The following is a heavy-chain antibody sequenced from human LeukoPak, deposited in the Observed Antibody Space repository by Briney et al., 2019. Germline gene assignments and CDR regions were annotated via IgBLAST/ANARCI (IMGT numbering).Heavy chain of an antibody. CDR3: ARVHCSGGSCYSEGVGMDV. CDR1: GYTFTSYY. Sequence: ASVKVSCKASGYTFTSYYMHWVRQAPGQGLEWMAIINPSGGSTSYAQKFQGRVTMTRDTSTSTVYMELSSLRSEDTAVYYCARVHCSGGSCYSEGVGMDVWGQGTTVTVSS. V-gene: IGHV1-46*01. D-gene: IGHD2-15*01. J-gene: IGHJ6*02. CDR2: INPSGGST.